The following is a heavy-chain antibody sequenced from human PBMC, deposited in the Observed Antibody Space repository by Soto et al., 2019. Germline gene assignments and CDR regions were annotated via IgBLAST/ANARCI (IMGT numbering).Heavy chain of an antibody. CDR3: AKDVRDYDGSDASDI. CDR2: ISWNSGSI. CDR1: GFTFDVYG. J-gene: IGHJ3*02. V-gene: IGHV3-9*01. Sequence: EGQLVESGGGLVQPGRSLRLSCAASGFTFDVYGMHWIRQPPGKGLEWVSGISWNSGSIDYADSVKGRFTISRDNAKKFLYLQMNSLRAEDTDLYYCAKDVRDYDGSDASDIWGQGTMVTVSS. D-gene: IGHD3-22*01.